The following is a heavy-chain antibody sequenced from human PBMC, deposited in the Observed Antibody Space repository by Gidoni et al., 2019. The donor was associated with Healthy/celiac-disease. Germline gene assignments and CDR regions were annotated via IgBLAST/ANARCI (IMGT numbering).Heavy chain of an antibody. J-gene: IGHJ4*02. CDR1: GCTFDDYA. D-gene: IGHD3-3*01. V-gene: IGHV3-9*01. Sequence: EEQLVESGGGLVQPGRSLRLSCAASGCTFDDYAMHWVRQAPGKGLEWVSGISWNSGSIGYADSVKVRFTISRYNAKNSLYLQMNSLRAEDTALYDCARDGRVYYFDYWGQGTLVTVSS. CDR3: ARDGRVYYFDY. CDR2: ISWNSGSI.